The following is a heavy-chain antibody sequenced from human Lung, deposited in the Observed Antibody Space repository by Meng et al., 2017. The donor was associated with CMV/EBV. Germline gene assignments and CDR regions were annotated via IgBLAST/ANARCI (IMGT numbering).Heavy chain of an antibody. Sequence: GSLRLSCTVSGGSVSSGSFYWSWIRQPPAKGLEWIGYIYYSGSTKYNPSLKSRVTISVDMFKIQFSLKLSSVTAADTAVYYCARDSYSSSYPYSYYLGMDVWGQGTTVTVSS. D-gene: IGHD6-6*01. V-gene: IGHV4-61*01. CDR2: IYYSGST. CDR1: GGSVSSGSFY. J-gene: IGHJ6*02. CDR3: ARDSYSSSYPYSYYLGMDV.